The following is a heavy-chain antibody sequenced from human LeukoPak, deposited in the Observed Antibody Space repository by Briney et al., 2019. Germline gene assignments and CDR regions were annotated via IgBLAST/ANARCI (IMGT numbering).Heavy chain of an antibody. CDR1: EFSFSNFA. J-gene: IGHJ5*02. D-gene: IGHD1-1*01. Sequence: GGSLRLSWAASEFSFSNFAMYWVRQAPGKGLEWLAVISYDGSIRYYADSVKGRFTISRDNSNNTVHLQMNSLRPDDSALYYCAREDNPLWFDPWGQGTLVTVSS. CDR2: ISYDGSIR. CDR3: AREDNPLWFDP. V-gene: IGHV3-30-3*01.